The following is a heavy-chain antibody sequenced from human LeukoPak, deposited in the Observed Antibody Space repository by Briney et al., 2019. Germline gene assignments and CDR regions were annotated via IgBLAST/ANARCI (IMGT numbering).Heavy chain of an antibody. Sequence: SETLSLTCTVSGGSISNSGYYWGWIRQPPGKGLEWIGNIYYSGSTYYNPSLKSRVTISVDTSKNQFSLKLSSVTAADTAVYYCAKTYYYDPFDFWGQGILVTVSS. CDR1: GGSISNSGYY. CDR2: IYYSGST. V-gene: IGHV4-39*01. D-gene: IGHD3-22*01. CDR3: AKTYYYDPFDF. J-gene: IGHJ4*02.